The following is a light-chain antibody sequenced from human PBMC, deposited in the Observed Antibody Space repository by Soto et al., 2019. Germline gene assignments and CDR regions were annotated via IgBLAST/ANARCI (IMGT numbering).Light chain of an antibody. Sequence: SYELTQPPSVSVAPGKTARITWGGNNIGSKSVHWYQQKPGQAPVLVIYYDSDRPSGIPERFSGSNSGNTDTLTISRVEAGDEADYYCQVWDSSSDHVVFGGGTKQTVL. V-gene: IGLV3-21*04. CDR1: NIGSKS. CDR3: QVWDSSSDHVV. J-gene: IGLJ2*01. CDR2: YDS.